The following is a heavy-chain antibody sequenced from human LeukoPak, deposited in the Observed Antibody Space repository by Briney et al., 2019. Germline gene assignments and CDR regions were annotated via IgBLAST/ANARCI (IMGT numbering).Heavy chain of an antibody. V-gene: IGHV3-23*01. CDR3: AKDIGRVAATDYYYYGMDV. D-gene: IGHD6-25*01. J-gene: IGHJ6*02. CDR2: ISGSGGST. CDR1: GFTFSSYA. Sequence: GGSLRLSCAASGFTFSSYAMSWVRQAPGKGLEWVSAISGSGGSTYYADSVKGRFTISRDNAKNSLYLQMNSLRAEDTALYYCAKDIGRVAATDYYYYGMDVWGQGTTVTVSS.